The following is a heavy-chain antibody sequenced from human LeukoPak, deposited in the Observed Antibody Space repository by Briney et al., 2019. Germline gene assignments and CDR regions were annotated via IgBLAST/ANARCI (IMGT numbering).Heavy chain of an antibody. V-gene: IGHV1-18*01. CDR1: GYTFTSYG. Sequence: ASVKVSCKASGYTFTSYGISWVRQAPGQGLEWMGWISAYNGNTNYAQKLQGRVTMTTDTSTSTAYMELSSLRSDDTAMYYCARAWYNWNYRWFDPWGQGTLVTVSS. J-gene: IGHJ5*02. CDR3: ARAWYNWNYRWFDP. D-gene: IGHD1-7*01. CDR2: ISAYNGNT.